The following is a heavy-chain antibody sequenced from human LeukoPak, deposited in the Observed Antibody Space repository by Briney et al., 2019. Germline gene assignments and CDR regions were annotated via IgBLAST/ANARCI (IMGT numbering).Heavy chain of an antibody. D-gene: IGHD1-20*01. J-gene: IGHJ4*02. CDR1: EFTFSTYN. CDR3: ARGTNWSPLDFVH. CDR2: ISSNSDSYT. V-gene: IGHV3-21*01. Sequence: GGSLRLSCAASEFTFSTYNMHWVRQAPGKGLEWVSTISSNSDSYTYYADSVKGRFTISRDNAKNSLYLQMNSLRAEDTAVYYCARGTNWSPLDFVHWGQGTLVTVSS.